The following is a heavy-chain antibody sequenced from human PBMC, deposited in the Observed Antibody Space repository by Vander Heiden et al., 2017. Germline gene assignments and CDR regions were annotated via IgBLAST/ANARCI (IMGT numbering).Heavy chain of an antibody. D-gene: IGHD2-15*01. V-gene: IGHV3-23*01. J-gene: IGHJ4*02. Sequence: EVQLLPSGGGLVQPGASLRLSCAASGFTLSTHAMSWVRQAPGKGLEWVSALSCNGGSTYNADSVKGRFTISRDNSKNTLYLQMNSLRAEDTAVYYCAKDRFGDCSGGSCYYFDYWGQGTLVTVSS. CDR2: LSCNGGST. CDR3: AKDRFGDCSGGSCYYFDY. CDR1: GFTLSTHA.